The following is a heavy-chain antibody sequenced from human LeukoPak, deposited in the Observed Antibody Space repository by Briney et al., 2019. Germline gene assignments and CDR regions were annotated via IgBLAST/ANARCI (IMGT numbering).Heavy chain of an antibody. J-gene: IGHJ4*02. CDR3: ARVLWDIVVVVAATRTLYYFDY. CDR2: ISAYNGNT. V-gene: IGHV1-18*01. D-gene: IGHD2-15*01. CDR1: GYTFTSYA. Sequence: ASVKVSCKASGYTFTSYAITWVRQAPGQGLEWMGWISAYNGNTNYAQKLQGRVTMTTDTSTSTAYMELRSLRSDDTAVYYCARVLWDIVVVVAATRTLYYFDYWGQGTLVTVSS.